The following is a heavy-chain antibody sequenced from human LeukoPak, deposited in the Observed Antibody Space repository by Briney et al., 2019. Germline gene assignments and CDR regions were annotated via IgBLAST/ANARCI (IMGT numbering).Heavy chain of an antibody. CDR2: INHSGST. CDR3: DLRYCSGGSCHAPYYYYYMDV. V-gene: IGHV4-34*01. CDR1: GGSFSGYY. J-gene: IGHJ6*03. D-gene: IGHD2-15*01. Sequence: PSETLSLTCAVYGGSFSGYYWSWIRQPPGKGLEWIGEINHSGSTNYNPSLKSRVTISVDTSKNQFSLKLSSVTAADTAVYYCDLRYCSGGSCHAPYYYYYMDVWGKGTTVTISS.